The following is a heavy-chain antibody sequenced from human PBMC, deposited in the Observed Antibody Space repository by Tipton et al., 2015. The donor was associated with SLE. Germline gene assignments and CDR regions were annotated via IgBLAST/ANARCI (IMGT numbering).Heavy chain of an antibody. D-gene: IGHD5-18*01. Sequence: QVQLVQSGPEVKKPGASVRVSCKASGYTFTTYGISWVRQAPGQGLEWMGWISTYNGNTNYAHKLQGRVTMTSDTSTSTAYMELKSMRLGDTAIYYCASASVDSAMSVFVVWGRGTLVPVSS. J-gene: IGHJ4*02. CDR2: ISTYNGNT. CDR3: ASASVDSAMSVFVV. CDR1: GYTFTTYG. V-gene: IGHV1-18*01.